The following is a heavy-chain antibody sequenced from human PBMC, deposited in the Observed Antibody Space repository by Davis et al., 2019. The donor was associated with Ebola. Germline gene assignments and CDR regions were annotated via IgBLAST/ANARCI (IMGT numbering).Heavy chain of an antibody. V-gene: IGHV4-34*01. CDR1: GFTFSSYW. CDR2: INHSGST. J-gene: IGHJ5*02. CDR3: ARRAPYSYGYRWFDP. Sequence: GSLRLSCAASGFTFSSYWMSWVRQPPGKGLEWIGEINHSGSTNYNPSLKSRVTISVDTSKNQFSLKLSSVTAADTAVYYCARRAPYSYGYRWFDPWGQGTLVTVSS. D-gene: IGHD5-18*01.